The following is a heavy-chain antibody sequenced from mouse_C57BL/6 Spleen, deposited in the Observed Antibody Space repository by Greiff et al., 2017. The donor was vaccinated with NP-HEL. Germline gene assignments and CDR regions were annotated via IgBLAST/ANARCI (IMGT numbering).Heavy chain of an antibody. J-gene: IGHJ4*01. D-gene: IGHD2-2*01. CDR3: APSMVTTGAMDY. V-gene: IGHV5-6*01. CDR1: GFTFSSYG. CDR2: ISSGGSYT. Sequence: EVMLVESGGDLVKPGGSLKLSCAASGFTFSSYGMSWVRQTPDQRLEWVATISSGGSYTYYPDSVKGRFTISRDHAKNTLYLQLSSLTSEDTAMVYCAPSMVTTGAMDYWGQGTSVTVSS.